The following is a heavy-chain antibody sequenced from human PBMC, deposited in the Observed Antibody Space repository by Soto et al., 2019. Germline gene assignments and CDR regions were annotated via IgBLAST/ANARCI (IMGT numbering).Heavy chain of an antibody. J-gene: IGHJ3*02. CDR1: GYTFTSYY. CDR2: INPSGGST. D-gene: IGHD4-17*01. Sequence: ASLKVSCKASGYTFTSYYMHWVRQAPGQGLEWMGIINPSGGSTSYAQKFQGRVTMTRDTSTSTVYMELSSLRSEDTAVYYCARTKETDYGDYPTTVAFDIWGQGTMVTVSS. V-gene: IGHV1-46*01. CDR3: ARTKETDYGDYPTTVAFDI.